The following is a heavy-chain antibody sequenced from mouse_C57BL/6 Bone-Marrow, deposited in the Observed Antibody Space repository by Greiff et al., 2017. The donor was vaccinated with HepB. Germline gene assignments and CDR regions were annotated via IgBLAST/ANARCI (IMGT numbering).Heavy chain of an antibody. CDR3: ARNGYYGSSYGY. CDR1: GYTFTSYW. V-gene: IGHV1-61*01. Sequence: QVQLQQPGAELVRPGSSVKLSCKASGYTFTSYWMDWVKQRPGQGLEWIGNIYPSDSETHYNQKFKDKATLTVDKSSSTAYMQLSSLTSEDSAVYYCARNGYYGSSYGYWGQGTTLTVSS. CDR2: IYPSDSET. J-gene: IGHJ2*01. D-gene: IGHD1-1*01.